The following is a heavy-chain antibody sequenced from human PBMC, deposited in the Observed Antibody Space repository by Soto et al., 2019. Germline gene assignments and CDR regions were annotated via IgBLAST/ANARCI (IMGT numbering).Heavy chain of an antibody. CDR3: ATVFDL. Sequence: DVPLVESGGGLVQPGGSLRVSCAASGFTLGSHRIHWVRQPPGKGLEWVSRIDTDGGDTSYADSVKGRFTISTDNDKNTVYLQMNGLRAEDTAVYYCATVFDLWGQGTLVTVSS. CDR1: GFTLGSHR. J-gene: IGHJ5*02. CDR2: IDTDGGDT. V-gene: IGHV3-74*01.